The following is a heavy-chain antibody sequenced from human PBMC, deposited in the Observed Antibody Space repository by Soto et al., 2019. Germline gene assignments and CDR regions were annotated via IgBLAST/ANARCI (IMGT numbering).Heavy chain of an antibody. CDR2: ISAYNGNP. Sequence: QGQLVQSGAEMKKPWASVKGSCKASVYPCASYAISWMRQAPGQGLAWTGWISAYNGNPNSAHKLQGRVTITTDTSLSTAYIEVRSVRSEATGVYNCARDPPQADFWGQGTLVTVSS. V-gene: IGHV1-18*01. CDR1: VYPCASYA. J-gene: IGHJ4*02. CDR3: ARDPPQADF.